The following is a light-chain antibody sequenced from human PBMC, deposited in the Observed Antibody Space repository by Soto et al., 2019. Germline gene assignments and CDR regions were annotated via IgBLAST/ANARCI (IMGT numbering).Light chain of an antibody. CDR2: DVS. CDR3: CSYTGRFTVL. J-gene: IGLJ3*02. V-gene: IGLV2-11*01. Sequence: QSALTQPRSVSGSPGQSVTISCTGTSSDVGGYNHVSWYQHHPGKAPKLMIYDVSQRPSGVPDRFSGSKSGTTASLTISGLQAEDEADYYCCSYTGRFTVLFGGGTKLTVL. CDR1: SSDVGGYNH.